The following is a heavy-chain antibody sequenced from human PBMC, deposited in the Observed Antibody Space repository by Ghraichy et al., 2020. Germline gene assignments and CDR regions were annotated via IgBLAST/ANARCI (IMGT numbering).Heavy chain of an antibody. CDR1: GFTFSNAW. CDR3: IGELRYFDWLFRDAEYFQH. J-gene: IGHJ1*01. D-gene: IGHD3-9*01. V-gene: IGHV3-15*01. Sequence: GESLNISCAASGFTFSNAWMSWVRQAPGKGLEWVGRIKSKTDGGTTDYAAPVKGRFTISRDDSKNTLYLQMNSLKTEDTAVYYCIGELRYFDWLFRDAEYFQHWGQGTLVTVSS. CDR2: IKSKTDGGTT.